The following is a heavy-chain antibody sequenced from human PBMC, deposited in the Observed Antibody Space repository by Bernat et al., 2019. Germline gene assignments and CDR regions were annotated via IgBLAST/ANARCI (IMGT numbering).Heavy chain of an antibody. V-gene: IGHV1-46*01. J-gene: IGHJ3*02. CDR3: ARGDAFDI. CDR2: INPSGGST. Sequence: QVQLVQSGAEVKKPGASVKVSFKASGYTFTSYYMHWVRHAPGQGLEWMGIINPSGGSTSYAQKFQGRVTMTRETSTSTVCMELSRLRTEDTAVYYCARGDAFDIWGRGTLVTVSS. CDR1: GYTFTSYY.